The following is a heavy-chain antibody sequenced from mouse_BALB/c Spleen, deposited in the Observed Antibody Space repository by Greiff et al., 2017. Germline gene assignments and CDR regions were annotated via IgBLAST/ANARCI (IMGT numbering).Heavy chain of an antibody. CDR2: ISSGGST. D-gene: IGHD1-1*01. CDR1: GFTFSSYA. V-gene: IGHV5-6-5*01. Sequence: VQLKESGGGLVKPGGSLKLSCAASGFTFSSYAMSWVRQTPEKRLEWVASISSGGSTYYPDSVKGRFTISRDNARNILYLQMSSLRSEDTAMYYCAREGITTVPHYYAMDYWGQGTSVTVSS. J-gene: IGHJ4*01. CDR3: AREGITTVPHYYAMDY.